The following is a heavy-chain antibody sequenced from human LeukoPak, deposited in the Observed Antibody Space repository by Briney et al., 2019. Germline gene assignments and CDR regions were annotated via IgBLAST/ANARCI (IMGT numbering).Heavy chain of an antibody. CDR1: GGSISSYY. CDR3: ARAAERQVAFDI. D-gene: IGHD1-1*01. J-gene: IGHJ3*02. Sequence: PSETLSLTCTVSGGSISSYYWSWIRQPPGKGLEWIGYIYYSGSTNYNPSLKSRVTISVDTSKNQFSLKLSSVTAADTAVYYCARAAERQVAFDIWGQGTMVTVSS. CDR2: IYYSGST. V-gene: IGHV4-59*12.